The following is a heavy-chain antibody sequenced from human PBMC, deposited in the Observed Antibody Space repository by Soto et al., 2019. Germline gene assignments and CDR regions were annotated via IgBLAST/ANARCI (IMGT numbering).Heavy chain of an antibody. CDR3: ARMLWLSLPPRFNNWFDP. Sequence: QVSLKESGPVLVKPTETLTLTCTVSGFSLSNDRMGVSWIRQPPGKVLEWLAHIFSNDEKSYTTSLKSRLTISKDTSKSQVVLTMTNMDPVDTGTYYCARMLWLSLPPRFNNWFDPWGQGTLVTVSS. V-gene: IGHV2-26*01. CDR1: GFSLSNDRMG. D-gene: IGHD3-22*01. J-gene: IGHJ5*02. CDR2: IFSNDEK.